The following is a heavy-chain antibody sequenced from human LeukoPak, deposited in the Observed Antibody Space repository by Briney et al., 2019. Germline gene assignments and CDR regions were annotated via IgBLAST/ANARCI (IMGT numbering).Heavy chain of an antibody. CDR2: INPSGGST. Sequence: GASVRDSCKASGYTFTSYYMHWVRQAPGQGLEWMGIINPSGGSTSYAQKFQGRVTMTRDMSTSTVYMELSSLRSEDTAVYYCARVESWEHSGSSQDAFDIWGQGTKVTVSS. J-gene: IGHJ3*02. CDR1: GYTFTSYY. CDR3: ARVESWEHSGSSQDAFDI. D-gene: IGHD1-26*01. V-gene: IGHV1-46*01.